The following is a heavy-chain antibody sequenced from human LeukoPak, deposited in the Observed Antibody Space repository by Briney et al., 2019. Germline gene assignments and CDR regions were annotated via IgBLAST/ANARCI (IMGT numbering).Heavy chain of an antibody. CDR1: GGSISSYY. J-gene: IGHJ4*02. Sequence: SETLSLTCTVSGGSISSYYWSWIRQPPGKGLEWIGYIYYSGSTYYNPSLKSRVTISVDTSKNQFSLKLSSVTAADTAVYYCARDPYGSGYFDYWGQGTLVTVSS. CDR3: ARDPYGSGYFDY. D-gene: IGHD3-10*01. V-gene: IGHV4-59*12. CDR2: IYYSGST.